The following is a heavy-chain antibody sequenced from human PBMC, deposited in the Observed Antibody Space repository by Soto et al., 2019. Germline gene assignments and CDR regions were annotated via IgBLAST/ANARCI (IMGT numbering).Heavy chain of an antibody. CDR1: GGSISRYY. CDR2: IYYSGST. CDR3: ARDNGYSYGYTLAH. J-gene: IGHJ5*02. D-gene: IGHD5-18*01. Sequence: SETLSLTCTVSGGSISRYYWSWIRQPPGKGLEWIGYIYYSGSTNYNPSLKSRVTISVDTSKNQFSLKLSSVTAADTAVYYCARDNGYSYGYTLAHWGQGTLVTVS. V-gene: IGHV4-59*01.